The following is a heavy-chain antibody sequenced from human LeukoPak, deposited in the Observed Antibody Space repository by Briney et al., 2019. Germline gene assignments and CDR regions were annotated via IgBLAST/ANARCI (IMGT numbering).Heavy chain of an antibody. CDR2: ISYDGSNK. V-gene: IGHV3-30*18. CDR3: AKEHYYDSSGLDY. Sequence: PGRSLRLSCAASGFTFSSYGMHWVRQAPGKGLEWVAVISYDGSNKYYADSVKGRFTISRDNSKNTLYLQMNSLRAEDTAVYYCAKEHYYDSSGLDYWGQGTLVTVSS. CDR1: GFTFSSYG. J-gene: IGHJ4*02. D-gene: IGHD3-22*01.